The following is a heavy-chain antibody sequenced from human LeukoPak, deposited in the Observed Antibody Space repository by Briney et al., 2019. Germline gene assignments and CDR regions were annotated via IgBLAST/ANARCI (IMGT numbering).Heavy chain of an antibody. CDR1: GFSVSSDY. V-gene: IGHV3-23*01. J-gene: IGHJ4*02. CDR3: AKEGKTTVLEGDY. CDR2: VSGSGGST. Sequence: PGGSLRLSCAASGFSVSSDYMSWVRQAPGKGLEWVSAVSGSGGSTYYADSVKGRFTISRDNSKNTLYLQMNSLRAEDTAVYYCAKEGKTTVLEGDYWGQGTLVTVSS. D-gene: IGHD4-11*01.